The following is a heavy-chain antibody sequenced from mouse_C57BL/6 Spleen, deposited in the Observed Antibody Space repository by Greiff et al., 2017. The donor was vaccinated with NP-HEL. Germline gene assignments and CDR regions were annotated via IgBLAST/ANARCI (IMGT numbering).Heavy chain of an antibody. CDR3: ARHGRLGRGYYAMDY. Sequence: VQLQESGPGLVAPSQSLSITCTVSGFSLTSYGVHWVRQPPGKGLEWLVVIWSDGSTTYNSALKSRLSISKDNSKSQVFLKMNSLQTDDTAMYYCARHGRLGRGYYAMDYWGQGTSVTVSS. CDR1: GFSLTSYG. V-gene: IGHV2-6-1*01. D-gene: IGHD4-1*01. J-gene: IGHJ4*01. CDR2: IWSDGST.